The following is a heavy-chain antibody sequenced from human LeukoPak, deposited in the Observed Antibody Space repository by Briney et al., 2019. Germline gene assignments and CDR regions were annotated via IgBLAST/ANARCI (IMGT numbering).Heavy chain of an antibody. CDR1: GFTFSSYA. Sequence: PGGFLRLSCAASGFTFSSYAMSWVRQAPGKGLEWVSAISGSGGSTYYADSVKGRFTISRDNSKNTLYLQMNSLRAEDTAVYYCAKDRITMVRGVIGQTHDYWGQGTLVTVSS. D-gene: IGHD3-10*01. CDR3: AKDRITMVRGVIGQTHDY. V-gene: IGHV3-23*01. J-gene: IGHJ4*02. CDR2: ISGSGGST.